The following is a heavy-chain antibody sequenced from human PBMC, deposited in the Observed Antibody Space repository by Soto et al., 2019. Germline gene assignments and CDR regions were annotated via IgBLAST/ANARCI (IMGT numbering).Heavy chain of an antibody. J-gene: IGHJ4*02. V-gene: IGHV1-46*01. CDR3: SRVDPGETSPFDH. Sequence: ASVKVSCKASGYTFTSYYMRWVRQAPGQGLEWMGIINPSGGSRMFAQKFQGRVTMTRDTSTSTVYMELSSLRSEDTAVYYCSRVDPGETSPFDHWGQGTLVTVSS. CDR2: INPSGGSR. CDR1: GYTFTSYY. D-gene: IGHD3-10*01.